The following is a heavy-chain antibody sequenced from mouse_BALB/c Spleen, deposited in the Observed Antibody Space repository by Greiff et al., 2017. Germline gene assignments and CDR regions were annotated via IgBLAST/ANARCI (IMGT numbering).Heavy chain of an antibody. J-gene: IGHJ1*01. Sequence: QVQLKQPGAELVKPGASVKLSCKASGYTFTSYWMHWVKQRPGQGLEWIGEINPSNGRTNYNEKFKSKATLTVDKSSSTAYMQLSSLTSEDSAVYYCARDYGSSTGYFDVWGAGTTVTVSS. V-gene: IGHV1S81*02. CDR3: ARDYGSSTGYFDV. CDR1: GYTFTSYW. CDR2: INPSNGRT. D-gene: IGHD1-1*01.